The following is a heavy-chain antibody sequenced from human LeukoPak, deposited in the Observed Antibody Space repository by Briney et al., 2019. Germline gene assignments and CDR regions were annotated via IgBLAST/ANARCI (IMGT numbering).Heavy chain of an antibody. CDR1: GGSFSGYY. J-gene: IGHJ5*02. CDR2: INHSGST. CDR3: ARGIREMATPTNWFDP. D-gene: IGHD5-24*01. V-gene: IGHV4-34*01. Sequence: SETLSLTCAVYGGSFSGYYWSWIRQPPGKGLEWIGEINHSGSTNYNPSLKSRVTISVDTSKNQFSLKLSSVTAADTAVYYCARGIREMATPTNWFDPWGQGTLSPSPQ.